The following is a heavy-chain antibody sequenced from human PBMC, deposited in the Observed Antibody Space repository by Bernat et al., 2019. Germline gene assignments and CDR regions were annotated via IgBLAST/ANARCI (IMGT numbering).Heavy chain of an antibody. CDR2: ISSGGTT. CDR1: GFNFKNFG. CDR3: ANSSAWSHWYFDL. J-gene: IGHJ2*01. V-gene: IGHV3-23*01. D-gene: IGHD6-6*01. Sequence: EMQLLESGGGLVQPGGSLRLSCAASGFNFKNFGMSWVRQAPGKGLEWVSPISSGGTTYYADSVKGRFTISRDNNNNTLYLQLNSLRVEDTAVYYCANSSAWSHWYFDLWGRGTLVTVSS.